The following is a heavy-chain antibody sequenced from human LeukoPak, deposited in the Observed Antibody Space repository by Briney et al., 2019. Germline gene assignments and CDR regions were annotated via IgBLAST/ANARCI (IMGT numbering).Heavy chain of an antibody. D-gene: IGHD2-15*01. CDR2: IIPIFGTA. Sequence: GASVTVSCKASGGTFSSYAISWVRQAPGQGLEWMGGIIPIFGTANYAQKFQGRVTITADESTSTAYTELSSLRSEDTAVYYCARSMVVAAIVNWFDPWGQGTLVTVSS. V-gene: IGHV1-69*13. CDR3: ARSMVVAAIVNWFDP. J-gene: IGHJ5*02. CDR1: GGTFSSYA.